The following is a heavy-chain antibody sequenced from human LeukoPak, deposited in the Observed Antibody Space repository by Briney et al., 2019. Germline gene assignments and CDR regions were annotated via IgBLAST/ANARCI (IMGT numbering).Heavy chain of an antibody. J-gene: IGHJ5*02. CDR3: ARDRLLVHYDFWSGYLNWFDP. D-gene: IGHD3-3*01. CDR2: INPNSGGT. Sequence: ASVKVSCKASGYAFTGYYMHWVRQAPGQGLEWMGWINPNSGGTNYAQKFQGRVTMTRDTSISTAYMELSRLRPDDTAVYYCARDRLLVHYDFWSGYLNWFDPWGQGTLVTVSS. CDR1: GYAFTGYY. V-gene: IGHV1-2*02.